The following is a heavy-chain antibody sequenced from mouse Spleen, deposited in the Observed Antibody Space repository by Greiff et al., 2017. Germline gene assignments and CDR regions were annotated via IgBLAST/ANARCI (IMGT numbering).Heavy chain of an antibody. J-gene: IGHJ2*01. V-gene: IGHV1-76*01. CDR3: ARRDYDGSFDY. D-gene: IGHD2-1*01. CDR1: GYTFTDYY. Sequence: VKLMESGAELVRPGASVKLSCKASGYTFTDYYINWVKQRPGQGLEWIARIYPGSGNTYYNEKFKGKATLTAEKSSSTAYMQLSSLTSEDSAVYFCARRDYDGSFDYWGQGTTLTVSS. CDR2: IYPGSGNT.